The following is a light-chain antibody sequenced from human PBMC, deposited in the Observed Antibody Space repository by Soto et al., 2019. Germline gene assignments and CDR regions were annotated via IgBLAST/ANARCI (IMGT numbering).Light chain of an antibody. J-gene: IGKJ1*01. CDR3: QQYDTYST. Sequence: DIQMPQSPSTLSASVGDRVTITCRASQSISSWLAWYQQKPGKAPKLLIYKASSLESGVPSRFSGSGSGTEFTLTISRLQPDDFANYYCQQYDTYSTFGQGTKVEIK. CDR2: KAS. CDR1: QSISSW. V-gene: IGKV1-5*03.